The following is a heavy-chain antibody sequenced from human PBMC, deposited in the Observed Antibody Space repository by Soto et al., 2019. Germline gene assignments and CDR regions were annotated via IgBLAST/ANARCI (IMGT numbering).Heavy chain of an antibody. D-gene: IGHD3-9*01. V-gene: IGHV1-69*13. J-gene: IGHJ4*02. Sequence: SVKVSCKASGGTFSSYAISWVRQAPGQGLEWMGGIIPIFGTANYAQKFQGRVTITADESTSTAYMELSSLRSEDTAVYYCARDRMVYYDILTGYYNRTYYFDYWGQGTLVTVSS. CDR2: IIPIFGTA. CDR3: ARDRMVYYDILTGYYNRTYYFDY. CDR1: GGTFSSYA.